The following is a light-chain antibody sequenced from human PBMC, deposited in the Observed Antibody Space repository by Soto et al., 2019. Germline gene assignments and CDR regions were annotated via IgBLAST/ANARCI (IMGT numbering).Light chain of an antibody. CDR3: QKSDHLPL. J-gene: IGKJ3*01. Sequence: DIQLTQSPPSLSASVGDRVTITCQASHYIGNSLNWYQDKPGQAPKLVIYDAYNLETGVPSTFSGNGYGTDFTFTISSLRPEDIATYYCQKSDHLPLFGPGTRVDMK. CDR1: HYIGNS. CDR2: DAY. V-gene: IGKV1-33*01.